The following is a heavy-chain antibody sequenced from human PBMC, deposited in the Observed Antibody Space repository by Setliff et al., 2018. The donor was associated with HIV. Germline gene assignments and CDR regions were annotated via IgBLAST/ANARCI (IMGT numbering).Heavy chain of an antibody. CDR2: IIPIFGTT. J-gene: IGHJ4*02. V-gene: IGHV1-69*13. D-gene: IGHD1-26*01. CDR3: ARGGPSGTYPLDY. Sequence: GASVKVSCKASGDTFSSYAISWVRQAPGQGLEWMGGIIPIFGTTNYAQKFQGRVTITADESTSTAYMELSSLTSEDTAVYFCARGGPSGTYPLDYWGQGTRVTVSS. CDR1: GDTFSSYA.